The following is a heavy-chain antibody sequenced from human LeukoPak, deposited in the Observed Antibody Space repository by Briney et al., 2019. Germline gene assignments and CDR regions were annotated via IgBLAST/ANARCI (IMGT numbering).Heavy chain of an antibody. D-gene: IGHD3-10*01. V-gene: IGHV4-61*02. CDR2: IYTSGSI. CDR1: GGSISSGSYY. Sequence: DPSETLSLTRSVSGGSISSGSYYWSWIRQPAGKGLEWIGRIYTSGSINYNPSLKSRVTISVDTSKNQFSLRLSSVTAADTAVYYCARDTWSGAGRTFDYGGQGTLVTVSS. J-gene: IGHJ4*02. CDR3: ARDTWSGAGRTFDY.